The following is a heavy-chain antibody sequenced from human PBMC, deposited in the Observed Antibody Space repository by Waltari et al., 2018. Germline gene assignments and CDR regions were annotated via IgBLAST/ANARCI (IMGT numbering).Heavy chain of an antibody. CDR3: ARRDSFTDX. V-gene: IGHV4-59*08. CDR1: GGSMTNSY. CDR2: PYYSGST. J-gene: IGHJ4*02. D-gene: IGHD2-21*01. Sequence: QVQLQESGPGLVKPSETLSLICTVSGGSMTNSYWGWVRQPPGRGLEWIGDPYYSGSTYSAGSTAYNPSLKSRVTISINTPRDQFSLELRSVTAADTAVYYCARRDSFTDXWGQGTLIIVSS.